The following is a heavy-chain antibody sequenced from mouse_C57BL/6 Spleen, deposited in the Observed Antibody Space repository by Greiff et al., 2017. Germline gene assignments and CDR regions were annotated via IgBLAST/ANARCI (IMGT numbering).Heavy chain of an antibody. V-gene: IGHV1-26*01. Sequence: EVQLQQSGPELVKPGASVKISCKASGYTFTDYYMNWVKQSHGKSLEWIGDINPNNGGTSYNQKFKGKATLTVDKSSSTAYMELRSLTSEDSAVYYCARKNYYEYDGPFDYWGQGTTLTVSS. J-gene: IGHJ2*01. CDR2: INPNNGGT. D-gene: IGHD2-4*01. CDR1: GYTFTDYY. CDR3: ARKNYYEYDGPFDY.